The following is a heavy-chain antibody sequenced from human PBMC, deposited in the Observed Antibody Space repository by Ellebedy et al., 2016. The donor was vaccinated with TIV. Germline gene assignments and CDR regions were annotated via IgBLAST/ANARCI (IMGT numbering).Heavy chain of an antibody. CDR2: ISGSGGSS. D-gene: IGHD3-9*01. CDR3: ARENYDILTGLLNWFDP. CDR1: GFIFSNYP. Sequence: PGGSLRLSCAASGFIFSNYPMNWVRQAPGKGLEWVSGISGSGGSSNFADSVKGRFAISRDNSENTVYLQMNSLRAEDTAVYYCARENYDILTGLLNWFDPWGQGTLVTVSS. J-gene: IGHJ5*02. V-gene: IGHV3-23*01.